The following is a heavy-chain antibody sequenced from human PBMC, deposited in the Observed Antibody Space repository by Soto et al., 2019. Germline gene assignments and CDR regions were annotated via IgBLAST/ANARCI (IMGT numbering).Heavy chain of an antibody. CDR3: ARYCPGEKHYFDF. V-gene: IGHV3-23*01. D-gene: IGHD2-15*01. Sequence: PGGSLRLSCAASGFTFSSYVMNWVRQAPGKGLEWVSTISGSGGSTYYADSVEGRFTFSRDNSKNTLHLLMNSLRAEDTAVYYCARYCPGEKHYFDFWGQGTWVTVS. CDR2: ISGSGGST. CDR1: GFTFSSYV. J-gene: IGHJ4*01.